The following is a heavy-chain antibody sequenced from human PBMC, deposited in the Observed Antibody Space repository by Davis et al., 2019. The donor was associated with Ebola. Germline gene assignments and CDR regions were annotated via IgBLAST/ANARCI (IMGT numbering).Heavy chain of an antibody. CDR2: IYYSGST. Sequence: SETLSLTCTVSGGSISSSSYYWGWIRQPPGKGLEWIGSIYYSGSTYYNPSLKSRVTISVDTSKNQFSLKLSSVTAADTAVYYCARRAVLWFGELVGPCWFDPWGQGTLVTVSS. CDR1: GGSISSSSYY. V-gene: IGHV4-39*01. CDR3: ARRAVLWFGELVGPCWFDP. D-gene: IGHD3-10*01. J-gene: IGHJ5*02.